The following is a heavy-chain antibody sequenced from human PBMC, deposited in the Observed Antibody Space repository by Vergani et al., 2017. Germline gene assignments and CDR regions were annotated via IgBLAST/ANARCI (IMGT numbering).Heavy chain of an antibody. Sequence: VQLVESGGGLVKPGGSLRLSCAASGFTFSNAWMSWVRQAPGKGLEWVAVISYDGSNKYYADSVKGRFTISRDNSKNTLYLQMNSLRAEDTAVYYCAKVVGYGDYFDYWGQGTLVTVSS. CDR3: AKVVGYGDYFDY. CDR2: ISYDGSNK. J-gene: IGHJ4*02. D-gene: IGHD4-17*01. CDR1: GFTFSNAW. V-gene: IGHV3-30*18.